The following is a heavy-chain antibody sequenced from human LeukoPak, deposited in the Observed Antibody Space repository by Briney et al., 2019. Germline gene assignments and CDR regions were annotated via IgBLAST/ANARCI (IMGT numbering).Heavy chain of an antibody. J-gene: IGHJ4*02. CDR1: GFTVSSNY. CDR3: ARARLRPTTVTTGAFDY. V-gene: IGHV3-53*01. CDR2: IYSGGST. Sequence: GGSLRLSCAASGFTVSSNYMSWVRQAPGTGLEWVSVIYSGGSTYYADSVKGRFTISRDNSKNTLYLQMNSLRAEDTAVYYCARARLRPTTVTTGAFDYWGQGTLVTVSS. D-gene: IGHD4-17*01.